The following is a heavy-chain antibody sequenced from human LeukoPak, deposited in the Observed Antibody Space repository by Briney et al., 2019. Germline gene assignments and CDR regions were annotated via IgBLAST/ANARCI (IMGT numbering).Heavy chain of an antibody. D-gene: IGHD2-2*01. V-gene: IGHV4-30-2*01. CDR3: ARDPGHYCSSTSCYRDAFDI. CDR1: GGSISSGGYS. J-gene: IGHJ3*02. Sequence: PSETLSLTCAVSGGSISSGGYSWSWIRQPPGKGLEWIGYIYHSGSTYYNPSLKSRVTISVDTSKNQFSLKLGSVTAADTAVYYCARDPGHYCSSTSCYRDAFDIWGQGTMVTVSS. CDR2: IYHSGST.